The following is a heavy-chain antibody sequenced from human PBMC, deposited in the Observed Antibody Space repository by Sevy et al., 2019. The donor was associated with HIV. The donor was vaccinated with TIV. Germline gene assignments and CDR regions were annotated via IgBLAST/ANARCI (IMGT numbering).Heavy chain of an antibody. CDR2: ISGSGGST. J-gene: IGHJ3*02. CDR3: AKDRYDGSGYYPEGAFDI. D-gene: IGHD3-22*01. V-gene: IGHV3-23*01. Sequence: GGSLRLSCAASGFTFSSYAMNWVRQAPGKGLEWVSTISGSGGSTYYGDSVKGRFTISMANSKNTVYLQMSSLRAEDTALYYCAKDRYDGSGYYPEGAFDIWGQGTKVTVSS. CDR1: GFTFSSYA.